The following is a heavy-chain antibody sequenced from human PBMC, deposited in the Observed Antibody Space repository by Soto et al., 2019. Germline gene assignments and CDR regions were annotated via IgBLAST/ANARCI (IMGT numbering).Heavy chain of an antibody. Sequence: EVQLLESGGGLVQPGGSLRLSCAASGFTFSSYAMNWVRQAPGKGLEWVSVISGSGDSTYYADSVKGRFTISRDNSKNTLYLQMNSLRAEGTAVYYCAKRGSGRHFDYWGQGTLVTVSS. V-gene: IGHV3-23*01. CDR3: AKRGSGRHFDY. CDR2: ISGSGDST. CDR1: GFTFSSYA. D-gene: IGHD3-10*01. J-gene: IGHJ4*02.